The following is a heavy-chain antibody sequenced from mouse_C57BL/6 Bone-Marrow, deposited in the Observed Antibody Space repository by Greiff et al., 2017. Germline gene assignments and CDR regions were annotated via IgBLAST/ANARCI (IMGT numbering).Heavy chain of an antibody. CDR2: ISSGSSTI. V-gene: IGHV5-17*01. D-gene: IGHD3-2*02. Sequence: EVQLVESGGGLVKPGGSLKLSCAASGFTFSDYGMHWVRQAPEQGLEWVAYISSGSSTIYYADTVKGRFTISIDNAKNTLVLQMTSLRSEDTAMYYCARASQAYYYAMDYWGQGTSVTVSS. CDR1: GFTFSDYG. CDR3: ARASQAYYYAMDY. J-gene: IGHJ4*01.